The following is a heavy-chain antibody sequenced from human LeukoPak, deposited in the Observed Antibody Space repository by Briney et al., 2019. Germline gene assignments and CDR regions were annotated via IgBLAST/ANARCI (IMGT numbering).Heavy chain of an antibody. CDR1: GLPFSGYW. V-gene: IGHV3-74*01. D-gene: IGHD5-12*01. CDR3: ARSASGYDA. CDR2: IDDDGAGT. Sequence: PGGSLTLSCAPSGLPFSGYWMHWVRHAPGKGLVWVSRIDDDGAGTTYADSVKGRFTISRDNAKNTLYLQMNSLRVEDTAVYYCARSASGYDAWGQGTLVTVSS. J-gene: IGHJ5*02.